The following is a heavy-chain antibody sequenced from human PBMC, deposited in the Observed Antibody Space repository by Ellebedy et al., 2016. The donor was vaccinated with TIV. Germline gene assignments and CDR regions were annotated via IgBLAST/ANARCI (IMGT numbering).Heavy chain of an antibody. CDR2: ITRTSSYM. J-gene: IGHJ4*02. V-gene: IGHV3-21*06. D-gene: IGHD6-13*01. Sequence: GESLKISCAASGFIFGYYSMNWVRQAPGKGLEWVASITRTSSYMFYADSVKSRFTISRDNAESTLYLQMNSLRAEDTAVYYCASEGVEAAGSCDYWGQGTQVTVSS. CDR1: GFIFGYYS. CDR3: ASEGVEAAGSCDY.